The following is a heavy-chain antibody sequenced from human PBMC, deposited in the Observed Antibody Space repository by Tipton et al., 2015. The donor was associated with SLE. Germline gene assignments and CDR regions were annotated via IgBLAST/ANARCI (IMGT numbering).Heavy chain of an antibody. CDR2: IKYDGSEQ. J-gene: IGHJ4*02. V-gene: IGHV3-7*01. Sequence: GSLRLSCAASGFSFSTSWMSWVRQAPGKGLEWVANIKYDGSEQYYVDSVRGRFTISRDTAKNSLDLQMNSLRAEDTAVYYCARVLWAPPRFYDWGQGTLVTVSS. CDR1: GFSFSTSW. D-gene: IGHD3-16*01. CDR3: ARVLWAPPRFYD.